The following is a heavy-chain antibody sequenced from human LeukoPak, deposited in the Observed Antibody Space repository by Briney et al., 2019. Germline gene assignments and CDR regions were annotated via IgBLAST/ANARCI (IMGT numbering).Heavy chain of an antibody. J-gene: IGHJ4*02. CDR2: ISSSSSYI. Sequence: GGSLRLSCAASGFTFSSYSMNWVRQAPGEGLEWVSSISSSSSYIYYADSVKGRFTISRDNAKNSLYLQMNSLRAEDTAVYYCARTSSGWYFYFDYWGQGTLVTVSS. CDR1: GFTFSSYS. D-gene: IGHD6-19*01. CDR3: ARTSSGWYFYFDY. V-gene: IGHV3-21*01.